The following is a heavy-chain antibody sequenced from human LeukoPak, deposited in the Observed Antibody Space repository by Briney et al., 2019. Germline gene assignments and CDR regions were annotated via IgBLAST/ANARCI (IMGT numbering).Heavy chain of an antibody. J-gene: IGHJ1*01. D-gene: IGHD3-22*01. CDR2: ISWDGGST. CDR1: GFTFDDYA. Sequence: GGSLRLSCAASGFTFDDYAMHWVRQAPGKGLEWVSLISWDGGSTYYADSVKGRFTISRDNSKNSLYLQMNSLRAEDTALYYCAKASYCYDSSGYYYGEYFQHWGQGTLVTVSS. CDR3: AKASYCYDSSGYYYGEYFQH. V-gene: IGHV3-43D*04.